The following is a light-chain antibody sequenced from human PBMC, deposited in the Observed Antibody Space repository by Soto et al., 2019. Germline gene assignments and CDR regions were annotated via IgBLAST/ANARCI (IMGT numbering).Light chain of an antibody. V-gene: IGKV3-11*01. Sequence: EIVLTQSPATLPLSPGERATLSCRASQRIGTYLAWYQQKPGQAPRLLIYDSSNRATGIPPRFSGSGSGTDFTLNISSLESEDFAVYFCQHRSNSPPTWTFGQGTKVEIK. CDR1: QRIGTY. CDR2: DSS. CDR3: QHRSNSPPTWT. J-gene: IGKJ1*01.